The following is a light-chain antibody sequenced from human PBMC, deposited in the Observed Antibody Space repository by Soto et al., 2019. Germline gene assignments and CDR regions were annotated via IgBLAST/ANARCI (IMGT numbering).Light chain of an antibody. CDR1: QSISSW. CDR3: LQDYNYPRT. V-gene: IGKV1-5*03. CDR2: KAS. J-gene: IGKJ1*01. Sequence: DIQMTQSPSILSASVGDRVTITCRASQSISSWLAWYQQKPGKAPNLLIHKASHLESGVPSRFSGSGSGTEFTLTISSLQPEDFATYYCLQDYNYPRTFGQGTKVDIK.